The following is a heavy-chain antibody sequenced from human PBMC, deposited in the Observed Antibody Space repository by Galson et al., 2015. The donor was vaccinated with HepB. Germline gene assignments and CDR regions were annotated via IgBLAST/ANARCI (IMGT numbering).Heavy chain of an antibody. CDR1: GYTFTNYY. D-gene: IGHD6-19*01. V-gene: IGHV1-46*01. CDR3: ARDSGKGAGTGDYYYDYMDV. J-gene: IGHJ6*03. Sequence: SVKVSCKASGYTFTNYYIHWVRQAPGQGLEWMGVINPNGGSTRYAQKFQGRATMTRVTSTITVYMDLSSLRSEDTAVYYCARDSGKGAGTGDYYYDYMDVWGKGTTVTVSS. CDR2: INPNGGST.